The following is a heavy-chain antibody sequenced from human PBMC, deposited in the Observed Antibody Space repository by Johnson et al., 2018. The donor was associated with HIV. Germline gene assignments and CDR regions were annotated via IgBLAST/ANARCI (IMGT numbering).Heavy chain of an antibody. CDR1: GFTVSSNY. J-gene: IGHJ3*02. V-gene: IGHV3-23*04. CDR2: ISGSGGST. Sequence: VQLVESGGGLVQPGGSLRLSCAASGFTVSSNYMSWVRQAPGKGLEWVSAISGSGGSTYYADSVKGRFTISRDNSKNTLYLQMNSLKTEDTAVYYCTTIKPELPTLNDAFDIWGQGTMVTVSS. D-gene: IGHD1-26*01. CDR3: TTIKPELPTLNDAFDI.